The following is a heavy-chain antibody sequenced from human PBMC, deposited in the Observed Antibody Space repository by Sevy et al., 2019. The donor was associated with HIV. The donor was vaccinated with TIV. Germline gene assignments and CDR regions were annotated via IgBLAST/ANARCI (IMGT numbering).Heavy chain of an antibody. Sequence: ASVKVSCKASGYTFTSYDINWVRQATGQGLEWMGWMNPNSGNTGCAQKFQGRVTMTWNTSISTAYMELSSLRSEDTAVYYCARSRGELELRAFYYYYMDVWGKGTTVTVSS. V-gene: IGHV1-8*01. CDR1: GYTFTSYD. CDR2: MNPNSGNT. D-gene: IGHD1-7*01. CDR3: ARSRGELELRAFYYYYMDV. J-gene: IGHJ6*03.